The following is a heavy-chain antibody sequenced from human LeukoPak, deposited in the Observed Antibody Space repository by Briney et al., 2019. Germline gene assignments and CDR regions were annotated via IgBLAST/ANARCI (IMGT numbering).Heavy chain of an antibody. CDR1: GGTFTSYA. J-gene: IGHJ4*02. D-gene: IGHD3-9*01. CDR2: IIPIFGTA. CDR3: ASGGTITIFWI. Sequence: ASVKVSCKAAGGTFTSYAISGVRQAPGQGREWMGGIIPIFGTANYAQKFQGRVTITADKSTSTAYMELSSLRSEDTAVYYCASGGTITIFWIWGQGTLVTVSS. V-gene: IGHV1-69*06.